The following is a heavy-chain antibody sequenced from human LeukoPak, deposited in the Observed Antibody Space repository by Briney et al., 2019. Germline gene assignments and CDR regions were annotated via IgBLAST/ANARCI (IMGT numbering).Heavy chain of an antibody. CDR2: IYYSGST. V-gene: IGHV4-59*08. CDR1: GGSISSYY. D-gene: IGHD3-3*01. CDR3: ARVTGNYDFWSRYWAAYWFDP. Sequence: SETLSLTCTVSGGSISSYYWSWIRQPPGKGLEWIGYIYYSGSTYYNPSLKSRVTISVDTSKNQFSLKLRSVTAADTAVYYCARVTGNYDFWSRYWAAYWFDPWGQGTLVTVSS. J-gene: IGHJ5*02.